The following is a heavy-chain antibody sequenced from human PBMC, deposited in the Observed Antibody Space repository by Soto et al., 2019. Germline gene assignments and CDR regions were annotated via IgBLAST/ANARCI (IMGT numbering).Heavy chain of an antibody. D-gene: IGHD5-12*01. V-gene: IGHV3-23*01. CDR3: AKDTNIRRVIVATMGYGDV. CDR1: GFTFSSYA. CDR2: ISGSGCST. J-gene: IGHJ6*02. Sequence: GGSLRLSCAASGFTFSSYAMSWVRQAPGKGLEWVSAISGSGCSTYYADSVKGRLTISRDNSKNTQYLQMNSLRAEDTAVYYCAKDTNIRRVIVATMGYGDVWGQGTTVTVSS.